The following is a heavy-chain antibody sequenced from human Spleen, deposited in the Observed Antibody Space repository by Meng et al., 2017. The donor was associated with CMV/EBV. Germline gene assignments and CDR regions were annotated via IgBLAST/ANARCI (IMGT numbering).Heavy chain of an antibody. Sequence: GGSLRLSCAASGFSFSDYYMTWIRQAPGKGLEWLSYISRSGSTTYYADSVKGRFTISRDNTNNSLYLQMNILRVEDTAVYYCARGSHYGSGSYFSDPWGQGTLVTVSS. D-gene: IGHD3-10*01. J-gene: IGHJ5*02. V-gene: IGHV3-11*04. CDR3: ARGSHYGSGSYFSDP. CDR2: ISRSGSTT. CDR1: GFSFSDYY.